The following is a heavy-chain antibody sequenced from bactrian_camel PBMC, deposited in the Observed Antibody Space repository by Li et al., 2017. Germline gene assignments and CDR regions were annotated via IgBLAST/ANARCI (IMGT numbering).Heavy chain of an antibody. CDR3: ATVVGGSSWYNPTVGY. CDR1: GFTFSPGY. J-gene: IGHJ6*01. Sequence: HVQLVESGGGLVQPGGSLRLSCAASGFTFSPGYMSWVRQAPGKGLEWVSSIYSDGSDTYYADSVKGRFTILGDNDKATVYLQMSSLKSEDTALYYCATVVGGSSWYNPTVGYWGQGTQVTVS. CDR2: IYSDGSDT. D-gene: IGHD6*01. V-gene: IGHV3-2*01.